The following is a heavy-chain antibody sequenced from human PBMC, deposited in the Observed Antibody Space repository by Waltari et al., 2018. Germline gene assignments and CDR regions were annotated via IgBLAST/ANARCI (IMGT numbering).Heavy chain of an antibody. CDR2: ISYDGSNK. Sequence: QVQLVESGGGVVQPGRSLRLSCAASGFTFSSYGMHWVRQAPGKGLEWVAVISYDGSNKYYADSVKGRFTISRDNSKNTLYLQMNSLRAEDTAVYYCAKESYDSSGYYWDYYYYYMDVWGKGTTVTVSS. CDR1: GFTFSSYG. CDR3: AKESYDSSGYYWDYYYYYMDV. D-gene: IGHD3-22*01. J-gene: IGHJ6*03. V-gene: IGHV3-30*18.